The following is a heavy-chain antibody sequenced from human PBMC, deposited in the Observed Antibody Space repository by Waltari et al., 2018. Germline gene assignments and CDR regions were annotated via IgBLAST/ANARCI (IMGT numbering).Heavy chain of an antibody. D-gene: IGHD2-21*02. Sequence: QVQLVESGGGVVQPGRSLRLSCAASGFTFSSSGMHCVRQAPGKGLEWVAVISYDGSNKYYADSVKGRFTISRDNSKNTLYLQMNSLRAEDTAVYYCAKASDASYYYYYMDVWGKGTTVTISS. V-gene: IGHV3-30*18. CDR3: AKASDASYYYYYMDV. CDR2: ISYDGSNK. J-gene: IGHJ6*03. CDR1: GFTFSSSG.